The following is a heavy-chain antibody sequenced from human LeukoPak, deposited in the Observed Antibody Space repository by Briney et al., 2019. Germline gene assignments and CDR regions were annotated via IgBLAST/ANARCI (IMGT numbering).Heavy chain of an antibody. D-gene: IGHD3-16*02. Sequence: ASVKVSCKASGYTFTGYYMHWVRQAPGQGLEWMGWINPNSGGTNYAQKFQGRVTMTRDTSISTAYMELSRLRSDDTAVYYCARAVRGELGELSLISYYFGYWGQGTLVTVSS. V-gene: IGHV1-2*02. CDR1: GYTFTGYY. J-gene: IGHJ4*02. CDR2: INPNSGGT. CDR3: ARAVRGELGELSLISYYFGY.